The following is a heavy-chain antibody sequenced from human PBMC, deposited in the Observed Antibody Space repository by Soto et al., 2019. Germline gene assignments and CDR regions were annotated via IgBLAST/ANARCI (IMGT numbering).Heavy chain of an antibody. CDR2: ISAYNGNT. CDR1: GYTFTSYG. D-gene: IGHD2-21*01. CDR3: ARVGVGVWWLFDYGMDV. J-gene: IGHJ6*02. Sequence: QVQLVQSGAEVKKPGASVKVSCKASGYTFTSYGISWVRQAPGQGLEWMGWISAYNGNTNYAQKLQGRVTMTKDTSTSTAYMELRSLRSDDTGVYYCARVGVGVWWLFDYGMDVWGQGTTVTVSS. V-gene: IGHV1-18*01.